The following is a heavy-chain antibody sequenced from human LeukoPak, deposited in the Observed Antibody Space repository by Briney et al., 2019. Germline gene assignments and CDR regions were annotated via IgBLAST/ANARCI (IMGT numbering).Heavy chain of an antibody. CDR1: GGSFSGYY. CDR3: VTRTMIIGYFDY. Sequence: SETLSLTCAVYGGSFSGYYWSWIRQPPGEGLEWIGEINHSGSTNYNPSLKSRVTISVDTSKNQFSLKLSSVTAADTAVYYCVTRTMIIGYFDYWGQGTLVTVSS. CDR2: INHSGST. V-gene: IGHV4-34*01. J-gene: IGHJ4*02. D-gene: IGHD3-22*01.